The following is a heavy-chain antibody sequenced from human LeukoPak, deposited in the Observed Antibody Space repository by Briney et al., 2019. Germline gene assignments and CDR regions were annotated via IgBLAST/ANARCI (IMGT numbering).Heavy chain of an antibody. V-gene: IGHV4-38-2*01. CDR2: IYQSGST. CDR1: GYSIRSGYH. D-gene: IGHD3-22*01. J-gene: IGHJ4*02. Sequence: TSETLSLTCAVSGYSIRSGYHWSWIRQPPGKGLEWIGSIYQSGSTYYNPSLKSRVTISVDTSKNQFSLNLSSVTAAGSAVYYCARRDFDSSGYLSYYVDYWGQGTLVTVSS. CDR3: ARRDFDSSGYLSYYVDY.